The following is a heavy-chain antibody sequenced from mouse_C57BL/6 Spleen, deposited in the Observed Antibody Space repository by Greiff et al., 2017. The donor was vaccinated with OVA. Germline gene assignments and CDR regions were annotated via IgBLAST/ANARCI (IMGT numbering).Heavy chain of an antibody. Sequence: QVQLKQPGAELVKPGASVKLSCKASGYTFTSYWMHWVKQRPGQGLEWIGMIHPNSGSTNYNEKFKSKATLTVDKSSSTAYMQLSSLTSEDSAVYYCARSYGSDYYAMDYWGQGTSVTVSA. CDR1: GYTFTSYW. CDR3: ARSYGSDYYAMDY. J-gene: IGHJ4*01. CDR2: IHPNSGST. V-gene: IGHV1-64*01. D-gene: IGHD1-1*01.